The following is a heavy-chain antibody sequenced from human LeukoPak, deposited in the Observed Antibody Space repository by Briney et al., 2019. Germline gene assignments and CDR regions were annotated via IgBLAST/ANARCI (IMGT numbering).Heavy chain of an antibody. CDR2: IIPIFGTA. Sequence: ASVKVSFKASGGTFSSYAISWVRQAPRQGLDWMGGIIPIFGTANYAQKFQGRVTITTDESTSTAYMELSSLRSEDTAVYYCARGRYCSSTSCWDMDVWGKGTTVTVSS. D-gene: IGHD2-2*01. CDR1: GGTFSSYA. J-gene: IGHJ6*03. V-gene: IGHV1-69*05. CDR3: ARGRYCSSTSCWDMDV.